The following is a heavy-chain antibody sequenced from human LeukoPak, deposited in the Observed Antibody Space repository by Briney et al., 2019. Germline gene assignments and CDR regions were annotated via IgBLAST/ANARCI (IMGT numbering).Heavy chain of an antibody. D-gene: IGHD3-10*01. V-gene: IGHV3-21*01. Sequence: PGGSLRLSCAASGFTFSSYSMNWVRQAPGKGLEWVSSISSSSSYIYYADSVKGRFTISRDNAKNSLYLQMNSLRAEDTAVYYCARDYYGSGSYLASHFDYWGQGTPVTVSS. CDR1: GFTFSSYS. CDR3: ARDYYGSGSYLASHFDY. CDR2: ISSSSSYI. J-gene: IGHJ4*02.